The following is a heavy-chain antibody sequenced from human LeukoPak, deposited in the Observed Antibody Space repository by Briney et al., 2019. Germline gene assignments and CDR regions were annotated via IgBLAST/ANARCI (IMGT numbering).Heavy chain of an antibody. Sequence: PGGSLRLSCAASGITFSSHAMSWVRQAPGKGLEWVSAITGSGDTTYYADSVRGRFTISRDNSKNTLYLQMSSLRAEDTAVYYCAKGPSTWDFWGQGTLVTVSS. CDR2: ITGSGDTT. J-gene: IGHJ4*02. V-gene: IGHV3-23*01. CDR1: GITFSSHA. CDR3: AKGPSTWDF.